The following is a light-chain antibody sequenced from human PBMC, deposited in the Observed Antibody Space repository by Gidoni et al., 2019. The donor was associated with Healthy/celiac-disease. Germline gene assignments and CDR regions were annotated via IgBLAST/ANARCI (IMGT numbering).Light chain of an antibody. J-gene: IGKJ3*01. Sequence: DIQMTQAPSSLSASVGDRGTITCRASQSISSYLDCYQQKPGKAPKLLIYAASSWQSGVPSRFSGSGSGTDFTLTISSLQPEDFATYYCQQNYSTPFTFGPGTKVDIK. CDR2: AAS. V-gene: IGKV1-39*01. CDR1: QSISSY. CDR3: QQNYSTPFT.